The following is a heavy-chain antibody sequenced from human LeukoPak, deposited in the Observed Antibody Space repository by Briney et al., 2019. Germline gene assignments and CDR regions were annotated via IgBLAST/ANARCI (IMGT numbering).Heavy chain of an antibody. D-gene: IGHD6-13*01. V-gene: IGHV4-59*08. Sequence: PSETLSLTCTVSGGSISSNYWSWIRQPPGKGLEWIGYIYYSGSTNYNPSLESRVTISVDTSKNQFSLKLSSVTAADTAVYYCARHSSSWYVDYWGQGTLVTVSS. J-gene: IGHJ4*02. CDR2: IYYSGST. CDR3: ARHSSSWYVDY. CDR1: GGSISSNY.